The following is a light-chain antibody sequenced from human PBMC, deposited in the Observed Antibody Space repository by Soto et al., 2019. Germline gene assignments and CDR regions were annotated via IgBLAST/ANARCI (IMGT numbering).Light chain of an antibody. CDR1: QTITSY. J-gene: IGKJ4*01. CDR3: QQSYSTPLT. V-gene: IGKV1-39*01. CDR2: AAS. Sequence: DIQMTQSPSSLSASVGDRVTITCRASQTITSYLSWYQQRPGKVPKLLIYAASSLQGGVPSRFSGSGSGTDFTLTISSLQPEDFATYYCQQSYSTPLTFGGGTKVEIK.